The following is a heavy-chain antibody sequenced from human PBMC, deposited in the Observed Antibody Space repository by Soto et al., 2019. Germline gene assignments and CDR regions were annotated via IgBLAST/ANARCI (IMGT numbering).Heavy chain of an antibody. Sequence: PEGSLRLSCAASGFTFNNSGMHLVRQAPGKEPEWVAVISYDGSNKYYADSVKGRFTISRDNYRNTLYLQMNSLRAEDTAVCYCSKVGSAISDFQGYRKDVWGQGEAVTVSS. J-gene: IGHJ6*02. CDR3: SKVGSAISDFQGYRKDV. CDR2: ISYDGSNK. D-gene: IGHD3-3*01. V-gene: IGHV3-30*18. CDR1: GFTFNNSG.